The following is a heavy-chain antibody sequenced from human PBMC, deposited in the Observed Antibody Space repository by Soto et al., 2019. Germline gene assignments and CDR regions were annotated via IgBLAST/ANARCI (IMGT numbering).Heavy chain of an antibody. Sequence: GGSLRLSCAAAGFNFNIHAMSWVRQAPGKGLEWVSTIGSSDIYYADSVKGRFTISRDNSKNTLYLQMNSLRVEDTALYYCAKEGRQWLIYYYYGMDVWGQGTTVTVSS. CDR1: GFNFNIHA. D-gene: IGHD6-19*01. V-gene: IGHV3-23*01. J-gene: IGHJ6*02. CDR2: IGSSDI. CDR3: AKEGRQWLIYYYYGMDV.